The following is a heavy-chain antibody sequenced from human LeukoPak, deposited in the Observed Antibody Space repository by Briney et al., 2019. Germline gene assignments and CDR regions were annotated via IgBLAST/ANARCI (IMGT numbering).Heavy chain of an antibody. Sequence: GGSLRLSCAASGFTFSSYWMSWVRQAPGKGLEWVANIKQDGSDKYYVDSVKGRFTISRDNAKNSLYLQMNSLRAEDTAVYYCARDGPGSSGYDAFDIWGQGTMVTVSS. J-gene: IGHJ3*02. CDR1: GFTFSSYW. CDR2: IKQDGSDK. D-gene: IGHD3-22*01. CDR3: ARDGPGSSGYDAFDI. V-gene: IGHV3-7*01.